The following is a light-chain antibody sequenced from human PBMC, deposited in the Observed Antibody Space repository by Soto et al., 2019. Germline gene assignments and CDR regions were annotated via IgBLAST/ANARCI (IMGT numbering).Light chain of an antibody. CDR2: DAS. CDR3: QQSNDIVS. V-gene: IGKV1-33*01. J-gene: IGKJ5*01. CDR1: QDINNY. Sequence: DIQRTQSPSALSVSVGDRVTITCQASQDINNYVNWYKQKPGKAPKLLIFDASTLKTGVPSRFSGSGSGTDFSFTISSLKPEDIATYYCQQSNDIVSVGQGTRLEI.